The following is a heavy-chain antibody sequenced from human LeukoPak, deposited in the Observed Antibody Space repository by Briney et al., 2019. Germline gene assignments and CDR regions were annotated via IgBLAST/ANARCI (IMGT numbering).Heavy chain of an antibody. J-gene: IGHJ4*02. CDR2: IWYDGSNK. Sequence: GGSLRLSCAASGFTFSSYGMHWVRQAPGKGLEWVAVIWYDGSNKYYADSVKGRLTISRDNSKNTLYLQMNSLRAEDTAVYYCARLVSGWTIDYWGQGTLVTVSS. V-gene: IGHV3-33*01. CDR3: ARLVSGWTIDY. D-gene: IGHD6-19*01. CDR1: GFTFSSYG.